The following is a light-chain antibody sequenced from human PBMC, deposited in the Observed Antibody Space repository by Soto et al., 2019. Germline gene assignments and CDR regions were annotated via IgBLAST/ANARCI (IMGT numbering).Light chain of an antibody. CDR3: QSFDTRLNTVV. J-gene: IGLJ2*01. CDR2: GNK. Sequence: QSVVTQPPSVSGAPGQRVTISCTGSSSNIGADYDVHWYQHFPGRAPKLLIYGNKNRPSGVPDRFSGTKSGTSASLDITGLQAEDEADYYCQSFDTRLNTVVFGGGTKFTVL. CDR1: SSNIGADYD. V-gene: IGLV1-40*01.